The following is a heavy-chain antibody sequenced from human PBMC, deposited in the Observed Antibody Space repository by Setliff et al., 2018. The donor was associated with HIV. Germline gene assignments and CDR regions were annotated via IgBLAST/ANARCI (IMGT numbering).Heavy chain of an antibody. D-gene: IGHD3-10*01. CDR1: GFTFSTSW. CDR3: AKDREYGSGRTDYYYYYGMDV. V-gene: IGHV3-74*01. Sequence: GGSLRLSCAASGFTFSTSWMNWVRQAPGKGLVWVARINADGSSTSYADSVKGRFTISRDNSKNTLYLQMNSLRAEDTAVYYCAKDREYGSGRTDYYYYYGMDVWGQGTTVTVSS. J-gene: IGHJ6*02. CDR2: INADGSST.